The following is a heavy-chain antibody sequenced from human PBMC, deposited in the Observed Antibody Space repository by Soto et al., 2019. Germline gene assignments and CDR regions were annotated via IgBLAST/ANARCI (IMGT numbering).Heavy chain of an antibody. Sequence: PGASLKISCVASGFSFSDSWMDWVRQAPGKGPEWVANINPGGSEKNYVDSVKGRFTISRDNAKNSLFLQMNNLRAEDTGVYYCASLGRHGWGQGTTVTVSS. D-gene: IGHD3-16*01. CDR1: GFSFSDSW. V-gene: IGHV3-7*01. J-gene: IGHJ6*02. CDR2: INPGGSEK. CDR3: ASLGRHG.